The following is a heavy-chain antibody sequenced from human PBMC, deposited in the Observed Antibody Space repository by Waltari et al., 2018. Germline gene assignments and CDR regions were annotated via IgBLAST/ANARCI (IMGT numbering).Heavy chain of an antibody. CDR3: ARGDYCSSTSCSNSHYYYMDV. CDR2: ISINGGST. V-gene: IGHV3-64*01. CDR1: AFAFSNYA. D-gene: IGHD2-2*01. J-gene: IGHJ6*03. Sequence: EVQLVESGGGLVQPGGSLRLSCAASAFAFSNYAMHWVRQAPGKGLEYVSAISINGGSTYYANSVKGRFTISRDNSKNTLYLQMGSLRAEDMAVYYCARGDYCSSTSCSNSHYYYMDVWGEGTTVTISS.